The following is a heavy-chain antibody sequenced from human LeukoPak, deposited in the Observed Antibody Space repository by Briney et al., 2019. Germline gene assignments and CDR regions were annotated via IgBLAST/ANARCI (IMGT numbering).Heavy chain of an antibody. CDR2: ISTYNGDT. CDR1: GYTFKNYG. J-gene: IGHJ5*01. CDR3: ARDPSHTSGWYIWFDF. D-gene: IGHD6-19*01. V-gene: IGHV1-18*04. Sequence: ASVKVSCKASGYTFKNYGISWVRQARGQGLEWMGWISTYNGDTKHAQKVQGRLTLTADASTSTAYMELRGLRSDDTAVYYCARDPSHTSGWYIWFDFWGQGTLVTVSS.